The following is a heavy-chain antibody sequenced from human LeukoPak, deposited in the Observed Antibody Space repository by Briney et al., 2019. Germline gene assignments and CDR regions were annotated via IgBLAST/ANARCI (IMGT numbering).Heavy chain of an antibody. CDR3: ARDIGVGYSTGGVMGRFDY. Sequence: SQTLSLTCTVSGGSISSGSYYWSWIRQPAGKGLEWIGRIYTSGSTNYNPSLKSRVIISEDTSKNQFSLKLSSVTAADTAVCYCARDIGVGYSTGGVMGRFDYWGQGTLVTVSS. V-gene: IGHV4-61*02. CDR1: GGSISSGSYY. CDR2: IYTSGST. J-gene: IGHJ4*02. D-gene: IGHD2-8*02.